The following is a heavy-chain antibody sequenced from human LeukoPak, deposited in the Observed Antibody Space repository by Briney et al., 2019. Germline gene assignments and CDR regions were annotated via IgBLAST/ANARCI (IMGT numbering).Heavy chain of an antibody. CDR3: ARDNSVRDEAWWFNP. V-gene: IGHV1-18*01. CDR1: GYTFTSYG. J-gene: IGHJ5*02. D-gene: IGHD5-24*01. CDR2: ISAYNGNT. Sequence: ASVKVSCKASGYTFTSYGISWVRQAPGQGLEWMGWISAYNGNTNYAQKLQGRVTMTTDTSASTAYMELRSLRSEDTAVYYCARDNSVRDEAWWFNPWGQGTLVTVSS.